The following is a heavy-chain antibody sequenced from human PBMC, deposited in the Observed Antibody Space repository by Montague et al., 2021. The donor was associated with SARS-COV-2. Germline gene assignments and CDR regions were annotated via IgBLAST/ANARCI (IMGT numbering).Heavy chain of an antibody. V-gene: IGHV4-34*01. Sequence: SETLSLTCAVYGGSFSGYYWSWIRQPTCERQARTEEISHSGRTNYNPSLKSRVTISIDTSKNQFSLKLSSVTAADTAVYYCARFAYRLLFIASYYGMDVWGQGTTVTVSS. CDR3: ARFAYRLLFIASYYGMDV. CDR2: ISHSGRT. J-gene: IGHJ6*02. D-gene: IGHD2-2*01. CDR1: GGSFSGYY.